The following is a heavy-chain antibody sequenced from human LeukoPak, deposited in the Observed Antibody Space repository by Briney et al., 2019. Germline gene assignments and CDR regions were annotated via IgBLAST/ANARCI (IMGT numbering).Heavy chain of an antibody. CDR3: AKRPWADGYNYFDS. V-gene: IGHV3-21*04. CDR2: ISSSSSYI. J-gene: IGHJ4*02. CDR1: GFTFGSYS. D-gene: IGHD5-24*01. Sequence: GGSLRLSCAASGFTFGSYSMNWVRQTPGKGLEWVSSISSSSSYIYYADSVKGRFTISRDTSKNTLYLQMNSLRAEDTAIYYCAKRPWADGYNYFDSWGQGSLVTVSS.